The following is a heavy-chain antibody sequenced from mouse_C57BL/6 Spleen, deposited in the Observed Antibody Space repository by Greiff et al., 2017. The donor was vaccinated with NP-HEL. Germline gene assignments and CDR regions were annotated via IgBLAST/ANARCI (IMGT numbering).Heavy chain of an antibody. J-gene: IGHJ2*01. V-gene: IGHV3-6*01. CDR2: ISYDGSN. D-gene: IGHD2-2*01. CDR1: GYSITSGYY. CDR3: ARDRHYGYGD. Sequence: VQLKQSGPGLVKPSQSLSLTCSVTGYSITSGYYWNWIRQFPGNKLEWMGYISYDGSNNYNPSLKNRISITRDTSKNQFFLKLNSVTTEDTATYYCARDRHYGYGDWGQGTTLTVSS.